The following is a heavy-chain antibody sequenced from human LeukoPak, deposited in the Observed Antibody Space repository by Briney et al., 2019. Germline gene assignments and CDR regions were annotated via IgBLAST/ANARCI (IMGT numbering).Heavy chain of an antibody. CDR1: GGSIRGYY. D-gene: IGHD6-19*01. CDR3: ARGFDSSSGWYPAFDI. Sequence: SETLSLTCTVSGGSIRGYYWSWIRQPPGKGLEYIGYIYYSGITNYNPSLKSRVTISVDTSKNQFSLRLNSVTAADSAMYYCARGFDSSSGWYPAFDIWGHGTMGTVSS. V-gene: IGHV4-59*01. J-gene: IGHJ3*02. CDR2: IYYSGIT.